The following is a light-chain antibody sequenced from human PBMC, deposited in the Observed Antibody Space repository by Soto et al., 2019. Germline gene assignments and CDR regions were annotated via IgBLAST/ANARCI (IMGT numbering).Light chain of an antibody. J-gene: IGKJ5*01. CDR1: EGIGKH. V-gene: IGKV1-39*01. CDR2: GAS. CDR3: QQSYTSPTT. Sequence: DIQMTQSPSFLSASVGDRVTITCRASEGIGKHLNWYQQKPGKAPKFLIYGASTLQSGVPSRFTGSGSGTDFTLTVNSLQAEDFATYYCQQSYTSPTTFGQGTRLEIK.